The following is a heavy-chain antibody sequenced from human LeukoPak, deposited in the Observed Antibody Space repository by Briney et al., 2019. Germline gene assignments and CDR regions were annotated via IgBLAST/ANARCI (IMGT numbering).Heavy chain of an antibody. Sequence: GGSLRLSCAASGISVNNDYMSWVRQAPGKGLEWVSAIYADGYTRDAASVKGRFSISRHNSKNTVYLQMDNLRPEDTAVYYCARDRRGEKDFDVWGPGTMVTVSS. J-gene: IGHJ3*01. CDR2: IYADGYT. CDR1: GISVNNDY. V-gene: IGHV3-53*04. CDR3: ARDRRGEKDFDV.